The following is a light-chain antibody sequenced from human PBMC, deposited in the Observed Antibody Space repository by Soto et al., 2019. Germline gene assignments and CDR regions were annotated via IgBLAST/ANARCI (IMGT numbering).Light chain of an antibody. CDR1: QSVDTW. Sequence: DIQMTQFPSTLSASVGDTVTITCRASQSVDTWLAWYQQKPGKAPSLLIYKASNVQSGVPSRFTGSGSGTEFTLTIRSLQPDAFATYYCQQYNNYPRTFGQGTKV. CDR2: KAS. CDR3: QQYNNYPRT. V-gene: IGKV1-5*03. J-gene: IGKJ1*01.